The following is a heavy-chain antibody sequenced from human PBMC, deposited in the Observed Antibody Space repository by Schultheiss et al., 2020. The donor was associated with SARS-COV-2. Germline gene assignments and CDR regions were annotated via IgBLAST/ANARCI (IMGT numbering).Heavy chain of an antibody. J-gene: IGHJ4*02. CDR3: ARDLRVRYYGSGSYYRGLDY. CDR1: GFTFSSYA. V-gene: IGHV3-33*08. D-gene: IGHD3-10*01. CDR2: IWYDGSNK. Sequence: GGSLRLSCAASGFTFSSYAMSWVRQAPGKGLEWVAVIWYDGSNKYYADSVKGRFTISRDNSKNTLYLQMNSLRAEDTAVYYCARDLRVRYYGSGSYYRGLDYWGQGTLVTVSS.